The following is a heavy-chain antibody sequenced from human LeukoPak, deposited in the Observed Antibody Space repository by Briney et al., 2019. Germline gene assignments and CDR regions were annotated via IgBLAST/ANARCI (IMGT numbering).Heavy chain of an antibody. CDR2: IYYSGST. D-gene: IGHD6-13*01. CDR3: ARTSSSWYYFDY. J-gene: IGHJ4*02. Sequence: SETLSLTCTVSGGSISSYYWSWIRQPPGKGLEWIGYIYYSGSTNYNPSLKSRVTISVDTSKNQFSLKLSSVTAADTAVYYCARTSSSWYYFDYWGQGTLVTVSS. V-gene: IGHV4-59*08. CDR1: GGSISSYY.